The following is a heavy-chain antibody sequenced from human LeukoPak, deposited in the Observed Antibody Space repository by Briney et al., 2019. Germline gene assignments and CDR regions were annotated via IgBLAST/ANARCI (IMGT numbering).Heavy chain of an antibody. V-gene: IGHV3-48*01. D-gene: IGHD3-9*01. J-gene: IGHJ4*02. CDR1: GFTFSDNS. CDR3: ARGRSGFYFDY. CDR2: IRSSGSST. Sequence: TGGSLRLSCAASGFTFSDNSMNWVRQAPGKGLEWISYIRSSGSSTYYTDSVKGRFTISRDNAKNSLYLQMSSLRAEDTAVYYCARGRSGFYFDYWGQGALVTVSS.